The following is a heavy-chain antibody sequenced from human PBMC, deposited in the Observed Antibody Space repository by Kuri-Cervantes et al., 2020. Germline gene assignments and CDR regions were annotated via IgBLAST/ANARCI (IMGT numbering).Heavy chain of an antibody. Sequence: GETLKISCAASGFTFSSYTMNWVRQAPGKGLVWLSRINNDGSGAVYADSVKGRFTISRDNAKNTLYLQMNSLRAEDTAVYYCASLYYWAPFDIWGQGTMVTVSS. D-gene: IGHD3-10*01. V-gene: IGHV3-74*01. J-gene: IGHJ3*02. CDR1: GFTFSSYT. CDR2: INNDGSGA. CDR3: ASLYYWAPFDI.